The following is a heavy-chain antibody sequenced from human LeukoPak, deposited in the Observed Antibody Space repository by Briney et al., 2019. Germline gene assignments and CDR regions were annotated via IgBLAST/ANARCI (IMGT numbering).Heavy chain of an antibody. CDR2: IYHSGST. D-gene: IGHD3-3*01. Sequence: SGTLSLTCAVSGGSISRSNWWSWVRQPPGKGLEWIGEIYHSGSTNYNPSLKSRVTISVYKSKHQFSLKLSSVTAADTAVYYCAREDYDDSGAWYFDLWGRSTLVTVSS. V-gene: IGHV4-4*02. CDR1: GGSISRSNW. J-gene: IGHJ2*01. CDR3: AREDYDDSGAWYFDL.